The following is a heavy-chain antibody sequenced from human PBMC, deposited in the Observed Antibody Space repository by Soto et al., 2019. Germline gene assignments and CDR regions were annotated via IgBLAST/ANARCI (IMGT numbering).Heavy chain of an antibody. V-gene: IGHV4-31*03. D-gene: IGHD2-21*02. CDR3: ARSGVTGIVIPSHWFDP. Sequence: PSETLSLTCTVSGDPIGGVGYWSWIRQFPGRGLEWIGCISSSGSTYYNPALNNRISLSLDTSQNQFSLKLLPVTAADTAIYYCARSGVTGIVIPSHWFDPWGQGTLVTVSS. J-gene: IGHJ5*02. CDR2: ISSSGST. CDR1: GDPIGGVGY.